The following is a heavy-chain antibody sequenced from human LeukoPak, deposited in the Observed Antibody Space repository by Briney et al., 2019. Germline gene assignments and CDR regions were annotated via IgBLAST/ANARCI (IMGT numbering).Heavy chain of an antibody. CDR2: IYYSGSI. J-gene: IGHJ4*02. Sequence: ASETLSLTCTVSGGSISSGGYYWSWIRQHPGKGLEWIGDIYYSGSIKYNPSLKSRVTMSVDTSKNQFSLKLSSVTAADTAIYYCARENPSGYYNRPIDYWGQGTLVTVSS. D-gene: IGHD3-22*01. CDR3: ARENPSGYYNRPIDY. CDR1: GGSISSGGYY. V-gene: IGHV4-61*08.